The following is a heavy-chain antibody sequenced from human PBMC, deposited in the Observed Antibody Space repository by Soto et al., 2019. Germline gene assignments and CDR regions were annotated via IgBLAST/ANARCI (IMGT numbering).Heavy chain of an antibody. CDR1: GYTFTSCG. J-gene: IGHJ3*02. CDR2: ISVYNGNT. D-gene: IGHD1-26*01. Sequence: QVQLVQSGAEVKKPGASVKVSCKASGYTFTSCGISWVRQAPGQGLEWMGWISVYNGNTKSAQKFQGRVTMTTDTSTSTAYMELRSLESDDTAVYYCARDPQYSGSLSGGGDAFDIWGQGTLVTVSS. V-gene: IGHV1-18*01. CDR3: ARDPQYSGSLSGGGDAFDI.